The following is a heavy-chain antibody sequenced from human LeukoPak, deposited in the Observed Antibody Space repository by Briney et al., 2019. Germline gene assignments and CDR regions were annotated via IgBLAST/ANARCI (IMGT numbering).Heavy chain of an antibody. J-gene: IGHJ4*02. Sequence: PSETLSLTCAVSGGSISSGGYSWSWIRQPPGKGLEWIGYIYHSGSTYYNPSLKSRVTISVDRSKNQFSLKLSSVTAADTAVYYCARGVGIAAAGTSDYWGQGTLVTVSS. CDR1: GGSISSGGYS. V-gene: IGHV4-30-2*01. CDR3: ARGVGIAAAGTSDY. D-gene: IGHD6-13*01. CDR2: IYHSGST.